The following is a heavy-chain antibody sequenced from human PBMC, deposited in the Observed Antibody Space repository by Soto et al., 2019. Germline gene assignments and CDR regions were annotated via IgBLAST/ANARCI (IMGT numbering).Heavy chain of an antibody. Sequence: QVQLVQSGAEVKKPGASVKVSCKASGYTFTSYGISWVRQAPGQGLEWMGWISAYNGNTNYAQKLQGRVTMTTDTSTSTAYMELRSLRSDDTAVYYCARDVVGYCSGGSCYRAGGFDPWGQGTLVTVSS. CDR2: ISAYNGNT. CDR1: GYTFTSYG. J-gene: IGHJ5*02. D-gene: IGHD2-15*01. V-gene: IGHV1-18*01. CDR3: ARDVVGYCSGGSCYRAGGFDP.